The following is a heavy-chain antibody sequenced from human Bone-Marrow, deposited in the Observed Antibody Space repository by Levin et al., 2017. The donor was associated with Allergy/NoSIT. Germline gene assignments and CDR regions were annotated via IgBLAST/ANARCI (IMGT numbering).Heavy chain of an antibody. V-gene: IGHV3-7*01. D-gene: IGHD2-2*01. CDR1: GFTFSSYW. CDR3: ARVFGQPQLLSNWFDP. Sequence: GGSLRLSCAASGFTFSSYWMSWVRQAPGKGLEWVANIKQDGSEKYYVDSVKGRFTISRDNAKNSLYLQMNSLRAEDTAVYYCARVFGQPQLLSNWFDPWGQGTLVTVSS. J-gene: IGHJ5*02. CDR2: IKQDGSEK.